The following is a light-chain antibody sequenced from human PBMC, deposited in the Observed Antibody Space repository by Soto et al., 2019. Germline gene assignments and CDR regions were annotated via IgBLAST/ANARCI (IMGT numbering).Light chain of an antibody. CDR3: QQYATSPPS. CDR1: QSVSISS. V-gene: IGKV3-20*01. CDR2: GAS. J-gene: IGKJ5*01. Sequence: EIXLTQSPGSLXLSPGERATLXCRASQSVSISSAAWYQRQPRQAPRLLTYGASSRAQGSPDRFSGSGSGTDFTRTISRREPDDFAVFYGQQYATSPPSFGQGTRLEIK.